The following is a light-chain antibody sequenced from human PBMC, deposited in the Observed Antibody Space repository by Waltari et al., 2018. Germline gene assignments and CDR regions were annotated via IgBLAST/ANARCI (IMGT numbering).Light chain of an antibody. CDR3: QQYDISPLT. V-gene: IGKV3-20*01. CDR1: QTIRTTY. J-gene: IGKJ4*01. Sequence: EIVLTQSPGTLSLSPGEGATLSCRTSQTIRTTYLAWYQQKPGQAPTLLIYGTFTRATGIPYRFTGSGSGTHFSLTISSLEPEDFATYYCQQYDISPLTFGGGTKVEIK. CDR2: GTF.